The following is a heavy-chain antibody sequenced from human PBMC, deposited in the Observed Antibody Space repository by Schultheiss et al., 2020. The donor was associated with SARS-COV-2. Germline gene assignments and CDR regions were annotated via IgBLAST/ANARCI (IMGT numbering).Heavy chain of an antibody. J-gene: IGHJ4*02. CDR3: ARGHNMTYYFDY. CDR2: ISSSSSYI. D-gene: IGHD2/OR15-2a*01. Sequence: GESLKISCAASGFTFSDYYMSWIRQAPGKGLEWVSYISSSSSYIYYADSVKGRFTISRDNAKNSLYLQMNSLRAEDTAVYYCARGHNMTYYFDYWGQGTLVTVSS. V-gene: IGHV3-11*05. CDR1: GFTFSDYY.